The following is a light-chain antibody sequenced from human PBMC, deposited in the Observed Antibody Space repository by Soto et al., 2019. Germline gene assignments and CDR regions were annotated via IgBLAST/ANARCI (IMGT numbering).Light chain of an antibody. Sequence: IVLTQSPGTLSLSPGERATLSCRASQSVSSSHFAWYPQKPGQAPRLLIYGASTRATGIPDRFSGSGSGTDFTLTISRLEPEDFAVYFCQQYVASQTFGQGTKVEI. J-gene: IGKJ1*01. CDR3: QQYVASQT. V-gene: IGKV3-20*01. CDR2: GAS. CDR1: QSVSSSH.